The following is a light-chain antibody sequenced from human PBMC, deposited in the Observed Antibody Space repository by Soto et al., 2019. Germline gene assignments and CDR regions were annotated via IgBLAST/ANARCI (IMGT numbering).Light chain of an antibody. CDR1: SSDVGGYNS. Sequence: QSALTQPASVSGSPGQSIAISCTGTSSDVGGYNSVSWYQQHPGKAPKLMIYNVSNRPSGDSDRFSGSKSGNTASLTISGLQAEDEADYYCSSYTSSNTYVFGTGTKLTVL. CDR2: NVS. V-gene: IGLV2-14*03. CDR3: SSYTSSNTYV. J-gene: IGLJ1*01.